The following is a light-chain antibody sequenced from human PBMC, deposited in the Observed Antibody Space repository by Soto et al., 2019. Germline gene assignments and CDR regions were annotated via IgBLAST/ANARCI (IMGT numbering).Light chain of an antibody. Sequence: EIVLTQSPATLSLSPGERATLSCRASQSVSSYLAWYQQKPGQAPRLLIYGASTRATGIPARFSGSGSGTEFTLTISDVQPEDFAVYYCHQRQSWPRTFGQGTKVDIK. CDR1: QSVSSY. V-gene: IGKV3-11*01. CDR2: GAS. CDR3: HQRQSWPRT. J-gene: IGKJ1*01.